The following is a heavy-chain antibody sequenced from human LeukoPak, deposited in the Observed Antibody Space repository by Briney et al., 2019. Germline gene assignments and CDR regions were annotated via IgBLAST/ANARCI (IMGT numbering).Heavy chain of an antibody. CDR2: IYYSGST. CDR1: GGSISSYY. V-gene: IGHV4-59*08. J-gene: IGHJ4*02. D-gene: IGHD3-22*01. Sequence: SETLSLTCTVSGGSISSYYWSWIRQPPGKGLEWIGYIYYSGSTNYNPSLKSRVTILVDTSKNQFSLKLSSVTAADTAVYYCARHTQYYYDSSGYPVFDYWGQGTLVTVSS. CDR3: ARHTQYYYDSSGYPVFDY.